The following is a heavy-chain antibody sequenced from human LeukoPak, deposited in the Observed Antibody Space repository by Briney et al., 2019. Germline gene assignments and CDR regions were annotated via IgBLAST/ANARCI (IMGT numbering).Heavy chain of an antibody. D-gene: IGHD1-26*01. Sequence: GGSLRLSCAASGFTFSDYYMSWIRQAPGKGLEWVSYISSSGSTIYYADSVKGRFTIFRDNAKNSLYLQMNSLRAEDTAVYYCAKDSAYYAFDIWGQGTMVTVSS. V-gene: IGHV3-11*01. CDR3: AKDSAYYAFDI. CDR2: ISSSGSTI. J-gene: IGHJ3*02. CDR1: GFTFSDYY.